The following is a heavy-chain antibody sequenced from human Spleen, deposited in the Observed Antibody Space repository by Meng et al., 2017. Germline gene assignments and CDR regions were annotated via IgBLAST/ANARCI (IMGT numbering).Heavy chain of an antibody. CDR3: ARDYRSWAGNAFDI. J-gene: IGHJ3*02. Sequence: SETLSLTCTVSGGPISSGGYYWSWIRQHPGKGLEWIGYIYYSGSTYYNPSLKSRVTISVDTSKNQFSLKLSSVTAADTAVYYCARDYRSWAGNAFDIWGQGTMVTVSS. CDR2: IYYSGST. CDR1: GGPISSGGYY. D-gene: IGHD6-13*01. V-gene: IGHV4-31*03.